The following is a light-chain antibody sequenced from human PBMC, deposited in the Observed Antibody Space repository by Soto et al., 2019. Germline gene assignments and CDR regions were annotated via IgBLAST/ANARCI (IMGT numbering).Light chain of an antibody. CDR3: QQSYSTPWT. V-gene: IGKV1-39*01. J-gene: IGKJ1*01. Sequence: DIQMTQSPSSLSASVGDRVTITCRASQSISSFLKWYQQKAGKAPELLIYAASRLQSGVPSRFSGSGSGTDFTLTISSLQPDDFATYYCQQSYSTPWTFGQGTKVEIK. CDR1: QSISSF. CDR2: AAS.